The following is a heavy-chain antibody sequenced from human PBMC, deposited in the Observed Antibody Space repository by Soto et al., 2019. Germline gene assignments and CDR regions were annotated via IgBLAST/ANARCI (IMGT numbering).Heavy chain of an antibody. Sequence: GGSLRLSCAASGFTVNSNYMSWVPQAPGKGLEWVSVIYRDGTTYYADSVKGRFTISRDNSKNTLYLQMNGLRAEDTAVYYCARDRSRFLQWLFDWGHGTLVTVSS. CDR2: IYRDGTT. V-gene: IGHV3-66*01. CDR1: GFTVNSNY. CDR3: ARDRSRFLQWLFD. J-gene: IGHJ4*01. D-gene: IGHD3-3*01.